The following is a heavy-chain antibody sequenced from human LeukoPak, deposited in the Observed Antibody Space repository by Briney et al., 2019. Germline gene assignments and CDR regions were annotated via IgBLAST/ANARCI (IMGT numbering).Heavy chain of an antibody. CDR1: GYTFTGYY. CDR2: INPNSGGT. D-gene: IGHD6-13*01. CDR3: ARSRGIAAAGPPPLGLNYYGMDV. J-gene: IGHJ6*02. Sequence: GASVKVSCKASGYTFTGYYMHWVRQAPGQGLEWMGWINPNSGGTNYAQKFQGRVTMTRDTSISTVYMELSRLRSDDTAVYYCARSRGIAAAGPPPLGLNYYGMDVWGQGTTVTVSS. V-gene: IGHV1-2*02.